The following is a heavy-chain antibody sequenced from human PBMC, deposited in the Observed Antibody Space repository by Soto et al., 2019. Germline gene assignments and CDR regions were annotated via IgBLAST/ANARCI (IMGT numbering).Heavy chain of an antibody. D-gene: IGHD7-27*01. CDR2: IYSGGDT. CDR3: AKDTHNWGFDY. V-gene: IGHV3-66*01. Sequence: DVQLVESGGDLVQPGGSLRLSCAASGFTVSAYYMSWVRQAPGKGLECVSVIYSGGDTYYADSVRGRFTISRDNSRNTLYLQMNSLRAEDTAVYYCAKDTHNWGFDYWGQGSLVTVSS. CDR1: GFTVSAYY. J-gene: IGHJ4*02.